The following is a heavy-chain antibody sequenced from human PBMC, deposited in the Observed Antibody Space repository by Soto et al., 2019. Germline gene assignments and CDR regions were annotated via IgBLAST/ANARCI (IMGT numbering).Heavy chain of an antibody. J-gene: IGHJ4*02. CDR3: AKPGVGGRGFEY. Sequence: QVQLVESGGGVVQPGRSLRLSCAASGFTFSSYGMHWVRQAPGKGLEWVAVISYDGSNKYYADSVKGRFTISRDNSKNTLYLQMNSLRAEDTAVYYCAKPGVGGRGFEYWGQGTLVTVSS. CDR1: GFTFSSYG. V-gene: IGHV3-30*18. CDR2: ISYDGSNK. D-gene: IGHD3-16*01.